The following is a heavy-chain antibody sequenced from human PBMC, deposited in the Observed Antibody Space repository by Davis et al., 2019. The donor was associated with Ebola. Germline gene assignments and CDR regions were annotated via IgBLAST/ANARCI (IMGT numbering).Heavy chain of an antibody. CDR2: IFHSGRT. D-gene: IGHD3/OR15-3a*01. CDR1: NGSISRYY. Sequence: SETLSLTCTVSNGSISRYYWSWIRQSPGKGLEWIGHIFHSGRTNYNPSLESRATISVDPSRTKFFLNLSSVTAADSAVYYCARGPVLRRGLVYVWGQGTTVTVSS. V-gene: IGHV4-59*08. J-gene: IGHJ6*02. CDR3: ARGPVLRRGLVYV.